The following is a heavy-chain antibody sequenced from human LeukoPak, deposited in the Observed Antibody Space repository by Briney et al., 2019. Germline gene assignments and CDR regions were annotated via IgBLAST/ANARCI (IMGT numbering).Heavy chain of an antibody. Sequence: ASVKVSCKASRYTFTAYYLQWVRLAPGQGLEWMGWINPKSGGTEYAQRFQGRVTMTRDTSISTAYMELSRLRSDDTAVYYCARDHCSANSCYEDYYNGLDVWGQGTTVTVSS. CDR1: RYTFTAYY. CDR3: ARDHCSANSCYEDYYNGLDV. CDR2: INPKSGGT. J-gene: IGHJ6*02. V-gene: IGHV1-2*02. D-gene: IGHD2-2*01.